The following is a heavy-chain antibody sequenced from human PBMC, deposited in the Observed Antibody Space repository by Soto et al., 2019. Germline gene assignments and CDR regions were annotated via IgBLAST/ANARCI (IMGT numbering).Heavy chain of an antibody. Sequence: EVQLVESGGGLVQPGGSLRLSCAASGFTFSGYWMHWVRQVPGKGVVWVSRINSDESRTHYADSVKGRFTSSRDNAKGRLDRQMNGLSAEDKAVYYGGGWSPGYGSGIDPWGQGTLVTVSS. CDR3: GGWSPGYGSGIDP. CDR1: GFTFSGYW. J-gene: IGHJ5*02. CDR2: INSDESRT. D-gene: IGHD3-10*01. V-gene: IGHV3-74*01.